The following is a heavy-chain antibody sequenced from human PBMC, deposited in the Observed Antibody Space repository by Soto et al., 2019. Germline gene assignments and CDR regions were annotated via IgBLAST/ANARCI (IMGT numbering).Heavy chain of an antibody. D-gene: IGHD6-13*01. CDR2: ISGSGGST. J-gene: IGHJ4*02. V-gene: IGHV3-23*01. CDR1: GFTFSGYA. CDR3: AKRDLGIAAAIDY. Sequence: GGPLRLSCAASGFTFSGYAMSWVRQAPGKGLEWVSAISGSGGSTYYADSVKGRFTISRDNSKNTLYLQMNSLRAEDTAVYYCAKRDLGIAAAIDYWGQGTLVTVSS.